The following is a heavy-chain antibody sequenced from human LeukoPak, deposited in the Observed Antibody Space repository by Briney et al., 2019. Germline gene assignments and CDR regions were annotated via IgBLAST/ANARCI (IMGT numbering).Heavy chain of an antibody. CDR3: ARALLRYFDWLQN. Sequence: SETLSLTCTVSGDSISSSNYYWGWIRQPPGKGLEWSGNIYHSGSTYYNPSLKSRVTISVDTSKNQFSLKLSSVTAADTAVYYCARALLRYFDWLQNWGQGTLVTVSS. V-gene: IGHV4-39*07. CDR1: GDSISSSNYY. D-gene: IGHD3-9*01. CDR2: IYHSGST. J-gene: IGHJ4*02.